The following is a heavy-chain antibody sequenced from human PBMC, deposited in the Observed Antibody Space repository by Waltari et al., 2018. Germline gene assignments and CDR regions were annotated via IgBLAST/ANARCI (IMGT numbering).Heavy chain of an antibody. J-gene: IGHJ4*02. CDR1: GGTFSSYA. D-gene: IGHD3-9*01. CDR3: SGGNYDILTLDFDY. V-gene: IGHV1-69*05. Sequence: QVQLVQSGAEVKKPGSSVKVSCKASGGTFSSYAISWVRQAPGQGLEWMGGVIPYFGTANYAPKFQGRVTITPDQSPSTAYMELSSLGSEDTAVYYFSGGNYDILTLDFDYWGQGTLVTVSS. CDR2: VIPYFGTA.